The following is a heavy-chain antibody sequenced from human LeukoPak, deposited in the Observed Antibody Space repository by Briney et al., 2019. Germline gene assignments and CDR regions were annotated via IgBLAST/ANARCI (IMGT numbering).Heavy chain of an antibody. CDR3: ARKLAVAGTPYLAFFDY. Sequence: PGGSLRLSCAGTGYTFSSYAMHWVRQAPGKGLEWVAVISGAGSNKYYANSVKGRFTISRDNSKNTLYLQMNSLRAEDTAVYYCARKLAVAGTPYLAFFDYWGQGTLVTVSS. CDR2: ISGAGSNK. D-gene: IGHD6-19*01. V-gene: IGHV3-30-3*01. J-gene: IGHJ4*02. CDR1: GYTFSSYA.